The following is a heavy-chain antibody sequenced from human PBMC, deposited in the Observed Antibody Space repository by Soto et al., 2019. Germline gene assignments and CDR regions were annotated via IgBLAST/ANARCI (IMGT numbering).Heavy chain of an antibody. V-gene: IGHV5-10-1*01. CDR1: GYSFTSYW. Sequence: PGESLKISCKGSGYSFTSYWISWVRQMPGKGLEWMGRIDPSDSYTNYSPSFQGHVTISADKSISTAYLQWSSLKAPDTAMYYCARHSDIVVVPAEGNWFDPWGQGTLVTVSS. J-gene: IGHJ5*02. CDR3: ARHSDIVVVPAEGNWFDP. D-gene: IGHD2-2*01. CDR2: IDPSDSYT.